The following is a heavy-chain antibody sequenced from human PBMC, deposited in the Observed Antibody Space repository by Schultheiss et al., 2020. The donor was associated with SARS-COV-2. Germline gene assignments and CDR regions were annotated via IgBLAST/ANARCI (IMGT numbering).Heavy chain of an antibody. CDR1: GGTFSSYS. CDR2: IIPILGIA. CDR3: AKPKPGWSGYSISGIFDY. D-gene: IGHD3-3*01. J-gene: IGHJ4*02. V-gene: IGHV1-69*02. Sequence: GGSLRLSCMASGGTFSSYSITWVRQAPGQGLEWMGRIIPILGIANYAQNFQGRVTITADKSTSTAYMELTSLRSGDTAVYYCAKPKPGWSGYSISGIFDYWGQGTLVTVSS.